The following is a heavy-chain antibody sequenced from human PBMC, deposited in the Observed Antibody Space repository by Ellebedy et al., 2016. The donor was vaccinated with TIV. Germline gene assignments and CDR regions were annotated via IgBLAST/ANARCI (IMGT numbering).Heavy chain of an antibody. D-gene: IGHD2/OR15-2a*01. J-gene: IGHJ4*02. CDR2: ILPIYATT. CDR3: VRGQIFPIKAPDY. CDR1: EGTFNSNA. V-gene: IGHV1-69*13. Sequence: AASVKVSCKASEGTFNSNAITWVRQAPGQGLEWMGGILPIYATTKYAQKFQGRVTITADESTSTTYMELRRLRSEDTAVYYCVRGQIFPIKAPDYWGQGTLVTVSS.